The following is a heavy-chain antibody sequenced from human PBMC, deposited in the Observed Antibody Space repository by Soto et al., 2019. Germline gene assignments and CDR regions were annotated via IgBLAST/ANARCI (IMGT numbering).Heavy chain of an antibody. CDR3: ARDRSMIVVRRDFWFDP. D-gene: IGHD3-22*01. CDR1: GGSVSSGSYY. V-gene: IGHV4-61*01. CDR2: TYYSGST. Sequence: PSETLSLTCTVSGGSVSSGSYYWSWIRQPPGKGLEWIGYTYYSGSTNYNPSLKSRVTISVDTSKNQFSLKLSSVTAADTAVYYCARDRSMIVVRRDFWFDPWGQGTLVTVSS. J-gene: IGHJ5*02.